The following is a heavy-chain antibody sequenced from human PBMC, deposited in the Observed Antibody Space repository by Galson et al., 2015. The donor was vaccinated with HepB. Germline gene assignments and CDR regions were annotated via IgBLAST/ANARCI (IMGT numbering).Heavy chain of an antibody. Sequence: SLRLSCAASGFTFSSYSMNWVRQAPGKGLEWVSYISSSSSNIYYADSVKGRFTISRDNAKNSLYLQMNSLRDEDTAVYYCARDNLHSSSCYVYYYYYGMDVWGQGTTGTVSS. V-gene: IGHV3-48*02. D-gene: IGHD6-13*01. J-gene: IGHJ6*02. CDR2: ISSSSSNI. CDR3: ARDNLHSSSCYVYYYYYGMDV. CDR1: GFTFSSYS.